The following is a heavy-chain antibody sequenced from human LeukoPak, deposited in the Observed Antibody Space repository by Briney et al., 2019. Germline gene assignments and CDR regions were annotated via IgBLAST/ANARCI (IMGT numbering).Heavy chain of an antibody. CDR2: IRYDGSNK. V-gene: IGHV3-30*02. D-gene: IGHD3-9*01. CDR1: GFTFSSYE. J-gene: IGHJ3*02. CDR3: AKDHYDILTGFDI. Sequence: PGGSLRLSCAASGFTFSSYEMNWVRQAPGKGLEWVAFIRYDGSNKYYADSVKGRFTISRDNSKNTLYLQMSSLRAEDTAVYYCAKDHYDILTGFDIWGQGTMVTVSS.